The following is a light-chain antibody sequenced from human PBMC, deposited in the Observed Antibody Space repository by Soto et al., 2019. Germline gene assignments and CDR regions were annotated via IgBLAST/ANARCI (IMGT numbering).Light chain of an antibody. Sequence: DIQMTQSPSSVSASLGDRVIITCRASQDINNWLVWYQQKPGKAPKLLSFAASSLQSGVPSRFSGNSSGTDFTLTISTLQPEDFATYYCQQAASFPWTFGQGPKVEIK. J-gene: IGKJ1*01. CDR3: QQAASFPWT. CDR1: QDINNW. CDR2: AAS. V-gene: IGKV1D-12*01.